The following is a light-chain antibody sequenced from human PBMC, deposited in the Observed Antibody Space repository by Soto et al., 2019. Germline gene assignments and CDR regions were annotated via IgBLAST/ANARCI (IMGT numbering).Light chain of an antibody. J-gene: IGLJ2*01. Sequence: QSVLTQPASVSGSPGQSITISCTGTSSDVGGYNYVSWYQQHPGKAPKLIICDVSDRPAGVSNRLSGSKSGNTASLTISGLQAEDEADYYCSSYTGSATVVLGGGTKVTVL. CDR1: SSDVGGYNY. CDR2: DVS. CDR3: SSYTGSATVV. V-gene: IGLV2-14*01.